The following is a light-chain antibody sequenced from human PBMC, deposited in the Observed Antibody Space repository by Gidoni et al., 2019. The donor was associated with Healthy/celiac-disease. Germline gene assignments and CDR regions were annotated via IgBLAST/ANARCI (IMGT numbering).Light chain of an antibody. V-gene: IGKV3-15*01. Sequence: EIVMTQSPATLSVSPGERATLSCRASQSVSSNLAWYQQKPGQAPRLLIYGASTRATGIPARFSGSGSGTEFTLTISSLQSEDIAVYYCQQYNNWPPWTFGQXTKVEIK. CDR1: QSVSSN. J-gene: IGKJ1*01. CDR3: QQYNNWPPWT. CDR2: GAS.